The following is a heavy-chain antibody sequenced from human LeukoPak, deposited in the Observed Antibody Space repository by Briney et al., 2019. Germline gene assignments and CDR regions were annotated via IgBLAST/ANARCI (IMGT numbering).Heavy chain of an antibody. J-gene: IGHJ4*02. V-gene: IGHV3-66*01. D-gene: IGHD3-10*01. CDR3: ARVYYYGSGSFSFDY. CDR2: NYSDGST. Sequence: GGSLRLSCAASGFSVSSNYMSWVRQAPGKGLEWVSVNYSDGSTYYADSVKGRFTISRDYSKNTLFLQVNSLRAEDTAVYYCARVYYYGSGSFSFDYWGQGTLVTVSS. CDR1: GFSVSSNY.